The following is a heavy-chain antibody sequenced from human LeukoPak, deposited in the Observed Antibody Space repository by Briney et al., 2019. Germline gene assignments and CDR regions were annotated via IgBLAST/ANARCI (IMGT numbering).Heavy chain of an antibody. D-gene: IGHD1-26*01. CDR1: GFIFSSYE. Sequence: GGSLRLSCEASGFIFSSYEMNWVRQAPGKGLEWVSFISSSGRTMYYADSMKGRFTVSRDNAKNSVYLQMNSLRAEDTAVYYCARGLVVGGTGVWAFDIWGQGTMVTVSS. V-gene: IGHV3-48*03. J-gene: IGHJ3*02. CDR3: ARGLVVGGTGVWAFDI. CDR2: ISSSGRTM.